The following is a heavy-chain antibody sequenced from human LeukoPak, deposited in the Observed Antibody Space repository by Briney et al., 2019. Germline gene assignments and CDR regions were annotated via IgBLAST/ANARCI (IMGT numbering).Heavy chain of an antibody. V-gene: IGHV3-23*01. D-gene: IGHD4-17*01. CDR3: AKDGNDCGDRREFPYYFDY. CDR2: ISGSGGST. CDR1: GFTFSSYA. J-gene: IGHJ4*02. Sequence: PGASLRLSCAASGFTFSSYAMSWVRQAPGEGLGWVSAISGSGGSTYYADSVKGRFTISRDNSKNTLYLQMNSLRAEDTAVYYCAKDGNDCGDRREFPYYFDYWGQGTLVTVSS.